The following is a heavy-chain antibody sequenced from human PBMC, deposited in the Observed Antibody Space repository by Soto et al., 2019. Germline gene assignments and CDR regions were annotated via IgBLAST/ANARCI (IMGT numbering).Heavy chain of an antibody. Sequence: KASETLSLTCTVSGGSISSGGYSWSWIRQPPGKGLEWIGYIYHSGSTYYNPSLKSRVTISVDRSKNQFSLKLSSVTAADTAVYYCAREAYCGGDCSPGGWFDPWGQGTLVTVSS. V-gene: IGHV4-30-2*01. J-gene: IGHJ5*02. CDR3: AREAYCGGDCSPGGWFDP. D-gene: IGHD2-21*02. CDR1: GGSISSGGYS. CDR2: IYHSGST.